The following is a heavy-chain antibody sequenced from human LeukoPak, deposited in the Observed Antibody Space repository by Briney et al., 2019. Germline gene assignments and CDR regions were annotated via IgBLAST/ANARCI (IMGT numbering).Heavy chain of an antibody. D-gene: IGHD1-26*01. CDR1: VRSISSYY. CDR3: ARGGSIVGATPHDAFDI. CDR2: IYYSGST. V-gene: IGHV4-59*01. J-gene: IGHJ3*02. Sequence: SSEALSLTGTVSVRSISSYYGSSIRQPPGKGLGWIGYIYYSGSTNYNPSLKSRVAISVDTSKNQVSLRLSSVTAADTAVYYCARGGSIVGATPHDAFDIWGQGTVVTVS.